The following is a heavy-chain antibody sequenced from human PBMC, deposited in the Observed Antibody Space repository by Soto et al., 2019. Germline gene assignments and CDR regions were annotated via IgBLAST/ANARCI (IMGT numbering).Heavy chain of an antibody. CDR3: ARDDHFVAGTGIDP. V-gene: IGHV1-18*01. D-gene: IGHD6-19*01. CDR2: ISAYNGNT. CDR1: GYTFNSCG. J-gene: IGHJ5*02. Sequence: ASVKVSCKASGYTFNSCGIIWVRQAPGQGLEWMGWISAYNGNTNYAQKLQGRVTMTTDTSTSTAYMELRSLRSDDTAVYYCARDDHFVAGTGIDPWGQGTLVTVSS.